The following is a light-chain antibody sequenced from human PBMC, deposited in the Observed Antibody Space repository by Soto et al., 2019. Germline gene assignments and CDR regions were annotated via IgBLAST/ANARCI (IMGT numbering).Light chain of an antibody. Sequence: EVVLTQSPATLSVSPGERVTLSCRASQSINAHLAWYQQKPGQAPRLLIHGASTRATGIPARFSGSGFGTEFILTISSLQSEHFAVYYCQQSNTWLWTFGQGTKVEIQ. V-gene: IGKV3-15*01. CDR2: GAS. CDR3: QQSNTWLWT. CDR1: QSINAH. J-gene: IGKJ1*01.